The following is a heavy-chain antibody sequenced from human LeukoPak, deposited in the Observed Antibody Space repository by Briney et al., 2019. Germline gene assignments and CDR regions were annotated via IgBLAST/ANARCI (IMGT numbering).Heavy chain of an antibody. CDR2: IYSDGST. V-gene: IGHV3-66*01. CDR3: ARVTRRYAFDI. CDR1: GFTFDDCY. Sequence: PGGSLRLSCAASGFTFDDCYMTWIRQAPGKGLEWVSIIYSDGSTYSADSVKGRFTISRDNSKNTLYLQMNSLRAEDTAVYYCARVTRRYAFDIWGQGTMVTVSS. J-gene: IGHJ3*02.